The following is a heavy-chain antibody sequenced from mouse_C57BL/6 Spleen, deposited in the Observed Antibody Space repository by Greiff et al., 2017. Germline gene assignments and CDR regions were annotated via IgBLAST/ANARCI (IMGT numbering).Heavy chain of an antibody. CDR2: INPNNGGT. CDR3: ARNGDGYSFAY. Sequence: VQLKESGPELVKPGASVKIPCKASGYTFTDYNMDWVKQSHGKSLEWIGDINPNNGGTIYNQKFKGKATLTVDKSSSTAYMELRSLTSEDTAVYYCARNGDGYSFAYWGQGTLVTVSA. V-gene: IGHV1-18*01. J-gene: IGHJ3*01. D-gene: IGHD2-3*01. CDR1: GYTFTDYN.